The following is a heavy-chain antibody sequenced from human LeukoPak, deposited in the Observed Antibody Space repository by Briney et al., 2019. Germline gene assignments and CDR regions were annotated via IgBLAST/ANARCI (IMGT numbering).Heavy chain of an antibody. Sequence: PGGSLRLSCAASGFTFDDYGMSWVRQAPGKGLEWVSGINWNGGSTGYADSVKGRFTISRDNAKNSLYLQMNSLRAEDTASYHCARGSGATISYYYYYMDVWGKGTTVTVSS. CDR2: INWNGGST. CDR1: GFTFDDYG. V-gene: IGHV3-20*01. CDR3: ARGSGATISYYYYYMDV. D-gene: IGHD1-26*01. J-gene: IGHJ6*03.